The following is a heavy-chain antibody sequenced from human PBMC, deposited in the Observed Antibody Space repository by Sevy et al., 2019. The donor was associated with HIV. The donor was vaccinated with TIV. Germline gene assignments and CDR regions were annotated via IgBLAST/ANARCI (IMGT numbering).Heavy chain of an antibody. CDR3: ARGRQDSGSYSDTYYYYYMDV. D-gene: IGHD1-26*01. Sequence: SETLSLTCTVSGGSISSYYWSWIRQPPGKGLEWIGYIYYSGGTNYNPSLKSRVTISVDTSKNQFSLKLNSVTAADTAVYYCARGRQDSGSYSDTYYYYYMDVWGKGTTVTVSS. V-gene: IGHV4-59*01. CDR1: GGSISSYY. CDR2: IYYSGGT. J-gene: IGHJ6*03.